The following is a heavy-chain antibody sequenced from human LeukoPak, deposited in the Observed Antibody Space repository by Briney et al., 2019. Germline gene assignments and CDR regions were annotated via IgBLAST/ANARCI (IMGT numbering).Heavy chain of an antibody. CDR1: GRSSSCYH. CDR3: ARRNDFDI. Sequence: SDPLTLTCAVYGRSSSCYHGRGIRQSPGKGLEWIGYIYSSGSTEYKPSLKSRATISADTSKNQFSLKLTSVTAADTAIYYCARRNDFDIWGQGTMVTVSS. V-gene: IGHV4-4*08. J-gene: IGHJ3*02. CDR2: IYSSGST.